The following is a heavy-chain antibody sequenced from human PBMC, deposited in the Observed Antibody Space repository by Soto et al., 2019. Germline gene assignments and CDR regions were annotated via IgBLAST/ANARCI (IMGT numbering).Heavy chain of an antibody. CDR3: ASAIFDAFDI. CDR1: GGSISSAGYY. J-gene: IGHJ3*02. D-gene: IGHD2-2*02. Sequence: SETLSLTCTVSGGSISSAGYYWSWIRQHPGKGLEWIGYIYYSGSTYYNPSLKSRVTISVDTSKNQFSLKLSSVTAADTAVYYCASAIFDAFDIWGQGTMVTVSS. V-gene: IGHV4-31*03. CDR2: IYYSGST.